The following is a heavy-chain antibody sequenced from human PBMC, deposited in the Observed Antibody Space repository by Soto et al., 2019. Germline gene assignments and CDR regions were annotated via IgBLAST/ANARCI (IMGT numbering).Heavy chain of an antibody. J-gene: IGHJ3*02. D-gene: IGHD3-22*01. CDR3: VHYYDIYAFDI. CDR2: IYWDDDK. V-gene: IGHV2-5*02. CDR1: GFSLSSSGVG. Sequence: QITLKESGPTLVKPTQTLTLTCTFSGFSLSSSGVGVGWIRQPPGKALEWLALIYWDDDKRYSPSLKSRLTITKDTSKNQVVLTMANMDPVDTATYYCVHYYDIYAFDIWGQETMVTVSS.